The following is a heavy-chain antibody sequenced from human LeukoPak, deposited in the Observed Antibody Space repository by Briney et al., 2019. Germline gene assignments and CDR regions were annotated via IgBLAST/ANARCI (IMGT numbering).Heavy chain of an antibody. Sequence: GGSLRLSCAASGFTFNNYAMNWVRQAPGKGLEWVSSISGGGETTYYADSAKGRFTISRDNSQNTLYLQLNSLRAEDTAVYYCARDYADYVGYFFFDYWGQGTLVTVSS. V-gene: IGHV3-23*01. CDR2: ISGGGETT. J-gene: IGHJ4*02. CDR1: GFTFNNYA. CDR3: ARDYADYVGYFFFDY. D-gene: IGHD4-17*01.